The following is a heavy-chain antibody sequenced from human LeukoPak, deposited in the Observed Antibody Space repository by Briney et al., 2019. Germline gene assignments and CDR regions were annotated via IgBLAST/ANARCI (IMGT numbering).Heavy chain of an antibody. V-gene: IGHV4-39*07. CDR1: GGSISSTSYY. Sequence: SETLSLTCSVSGGSISSTSYYWGWIRQPPGKGLEWIGSIYYSGSTHYNPSLKSRVTISVDTSKNQFSLKLSSVTAADTAVYYCARVDYYDSSGPIDYWGQGTLVTVSS. J-gene: IGHJ4*02. CDR2: IYYSGST. D-gene: IGHD3-22*01. CDR3: ARVDYYDSSGPIDY.